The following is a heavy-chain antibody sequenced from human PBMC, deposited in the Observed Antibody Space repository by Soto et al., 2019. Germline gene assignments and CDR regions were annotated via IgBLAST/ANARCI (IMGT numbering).Heavy chain of an antibody. CDR3: AKSIAEPYYFDY. J-gene: IGHJ4*02. CDR1: GFTFSSYG. CDR2: ISYDGSNK. D-gene: IGHD6-6*01. Sequence: GGSLRLSCAASGFTFSSYGMHWVRQAPGKGLEWVAVISYDGSNKYYADSVKGRFTISRDNSKNTLYLQMNSLRAEDTAVYYCAKSIAEPYYFDYWGQGTLVTVSS. V-gene: IGHV3-30*18.